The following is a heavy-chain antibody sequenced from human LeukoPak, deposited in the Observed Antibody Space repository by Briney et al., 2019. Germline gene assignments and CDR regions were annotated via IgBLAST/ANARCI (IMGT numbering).Heavy chain of an antibody. CDR2: IYYSGST. Sequence: SETLSLTCTVSGGSISSYYWSWIRQPPGKGLEWNGYIYYSGSTNYNPSLKSRVTISVDTSKNQFSLKLSSVTAADTAVYYCARGVDIFDYWGQGTLVTVSS. V-gene: IGHV4-59*01. CDR1: GGSISSYY. J-gene: IGHJ4*02. D-gene: IGHD2-2*03. CDR3: ARGVDIFDY.